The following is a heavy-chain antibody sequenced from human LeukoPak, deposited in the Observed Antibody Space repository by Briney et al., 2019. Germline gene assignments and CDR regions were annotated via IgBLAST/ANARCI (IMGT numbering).Heavy chain of an antibody. CDR1: GFTSSNSN. D-gene: IGHD4-11*01. J-gene: IGHJ6*03. V-gene: IGHV3-48*01. Sequence: PGGSLRLSCAASGFTSSNSNMNWVRQAPGKGLEWISYISTSSSTIYYADSVKGRFTISRDNAKNSLYLRMNSLRAEDTAVYYCTRSSSKTYYYYMDVWGKGTTVTVS. CDR3: TRSSSKTYYYYMDV. CDR2: ISTSSSTI.